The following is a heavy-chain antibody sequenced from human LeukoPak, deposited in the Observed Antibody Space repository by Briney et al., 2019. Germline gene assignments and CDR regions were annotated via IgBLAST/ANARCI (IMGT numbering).Heavy chain of an antibody. CDR1: GFTFSSYE. V-gene: IGHV3-48*03. CDR3: ARDQLYLMVYAIDGDGMDV. Sequence: GGSLRLSCAASGFTFSSYEMNWVRQAPGKGLEWVSYISSSGSTIYYADSVKGRFTISRDNAKNSLYLQMNSLRAEDTAVYYCARDQLYLMVYAIDGDGMDVWGQGTTVTVSS. CDR2: ISSSGSTI. D-gene: IGHD2-8*01. J-gene: IGHJ6*02.